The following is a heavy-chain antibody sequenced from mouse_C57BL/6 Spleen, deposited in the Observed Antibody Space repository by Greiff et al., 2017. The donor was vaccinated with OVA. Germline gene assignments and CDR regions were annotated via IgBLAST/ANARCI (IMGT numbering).Heavy chain of an antibody. J-gene: IGHJ1*03. Sequence: DVHLVESEGGLVQPGSSMKLSCTASGFTFSDYYMAWVRQVPEKGLEWVANINYDGSSTYYLDSLKSRFIISRDNAKNILYLQMSSLKSEDTATYYCARGDGYSWYFDVWGTGTTVTVSS. CDR1: GFTFSDYY. CDR2: INYDGSST. D-gene: IGHD2-3*01. V-gene: IGHV5-16*01. CDR3: ARGDGYSWYFDV.